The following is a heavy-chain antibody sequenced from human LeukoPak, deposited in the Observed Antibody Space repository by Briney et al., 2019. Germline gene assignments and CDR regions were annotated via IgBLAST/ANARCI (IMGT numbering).Heavy chain of an antibody. V-gene: IGHV3-30*18. CDR2: ISYDGKVT. J-gene: IGHJ4*02. CDR1: GFTFSNFG. Sequence: GGSLRLSCAASGFTFSNFGMHWVRQAPGKGLEWVAVISYDGKVTFYADSVKGRFTISRDNSKNTLYLHMTSLRGGDTALYYCAKERDYRVSTSCDYWGQGTQVTVSP. D-gene: IGHD3-10*01. CDR3: AKERDYRVSTSCDY.